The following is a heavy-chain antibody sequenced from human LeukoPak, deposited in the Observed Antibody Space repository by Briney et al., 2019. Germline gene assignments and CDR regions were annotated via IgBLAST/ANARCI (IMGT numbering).Heavy chain of an antibody. CDR1: GFTVRSNY. D-gene: IGHD2-2*02. Sequence: GGSLRLSCAASGFTVRSNYMSWVRQAPGKGLEWVSVIYSGGSTYYADSVKGRFTISRDNSKNTLYLQMNSLRAEETAVYYCASRGPYQLLYRFDYWGQGPLVTVSS. J-gene: IGHJ4*02. V-gene: IGHV3-66*02. CDR2: IYSGGST. CDR3: ASRGPYQLLYRFDY.